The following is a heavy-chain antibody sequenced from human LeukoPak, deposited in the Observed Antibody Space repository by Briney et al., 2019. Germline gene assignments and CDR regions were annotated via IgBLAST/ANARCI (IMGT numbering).Heavy chain of an antibody. CDR3: AKGPLVQWLASAAIHYFDY. CDR1: GFTFSSYA. D-gene: IGHD6-19*01. CDR2: ISGSGGST. V-gene: IGHV3-23*01. Sequence: GGSLRLSCAASGFTFSSYAMSWVRQAPGKGLEWVSAISGSGGSTYYADSVKGRFTISRDNSKNTLYLQMNSLRAEDTAVYYCAKGPLVQWLASAAIHYFDYWGQGTLVTVSS. J-gene: IGHJ4*02.